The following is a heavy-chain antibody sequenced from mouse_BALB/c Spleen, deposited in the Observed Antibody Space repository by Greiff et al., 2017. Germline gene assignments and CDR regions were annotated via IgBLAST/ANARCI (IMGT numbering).Heavy chain of an antibody. CDR2: SRNKANDYTT. CDR1: GFSFSDFY. J-gene: IGHJ1*01. D-gene: IGHD1-1*01. Sequence: EVQVVESGGGLVQPGGSLRLSCATSGFSFSDFYMEWVRQPPGKRLEWIAASRNKANDYTTEYSASVKGRFIVSRDTSQSLLYLQMNALRAEDAAIYYCARDAYYYGSRGYFDVWGAGTTVTVSS. V-gene: IGHV7-1*02. CDR3: ARDAYYYGSRGYFDV.